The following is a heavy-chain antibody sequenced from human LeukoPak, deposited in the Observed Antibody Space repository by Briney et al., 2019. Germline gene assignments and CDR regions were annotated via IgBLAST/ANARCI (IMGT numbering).Heavy chain of an antibody. D-gene: IGHD2-15*01. CDR1: GGSISSGGYY. J-gene: IGHJ4*02. CDR2: IYHSGST. CDR3: ARGGHCSGGSCPYYFDY. V-gene: IGHV4-30-2*01. Sequence: PSQTLSLTCTVSGGSISSGGYYWSWIRQPPGKGLEWIGYIYHSGSTYYNPSLKSRVTISVDTSKNQFSLKLSSVTAADTAVYYCARGGHCSGGSCPYYFDYWGQGTLVTVSS.